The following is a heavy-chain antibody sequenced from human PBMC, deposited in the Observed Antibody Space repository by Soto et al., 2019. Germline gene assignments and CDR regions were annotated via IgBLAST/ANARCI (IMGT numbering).Heavy chain of an antibody. CDR2: ITSSGSTI. CDR1: GFTFSSYS. CDR3: AREHDSSGYLYGMDV. D-gene: IGHD3-22*01. J-gene: IGHJ6*02. Sequence: PGGSLRLSCAASGFTFSSYSMNWVRQAPGKGLDWVSYITSSGSTIYYADSVKGRFTISRDNAKNSLYLQMNSLRDEDTAVYYCAREHDSSGYLYGMDVWGQGTTVTVSS. V-gene: IGHV3-48*02.